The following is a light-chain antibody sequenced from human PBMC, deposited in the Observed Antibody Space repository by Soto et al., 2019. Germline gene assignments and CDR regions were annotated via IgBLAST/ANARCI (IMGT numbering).Light chain of an antibody. CDR3: SSYRSSSTPVI. J-gene: IGLJ2*01. CDR2: DVS. CDR1: SSDVGGYNY. V-gene: IGLV2-14*01. Sequence: QSALTQPASVSGSPGQSITISCTGTSSDVGGYNYVSWYQQHPGKAPKLMIYDVSNRPSGVSNRFSGSTSGNTASLTISGLQAEDEADYYCSSYRSSSTPVIFGGGTQLTVL.